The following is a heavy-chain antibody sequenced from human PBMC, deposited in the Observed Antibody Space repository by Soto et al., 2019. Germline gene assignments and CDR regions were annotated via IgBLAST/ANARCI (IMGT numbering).Heavy chain of an antibody. CDR2: ISYDGSNK. CDR1: GFTFSSYG. Sequence: QVQLVESGGGVVQPGRSLRLSCAASGFTFSSYGMHWVRQAPGKGLEWVAVISYDGSNKYYADSVKGRFAISRDNSKNTLYRQMNSLRAEDTAVYYCAKLVSRYGMDVWGQGTTVTVSS. J-gene: IGHJ6*02. CDR3: AKLVSRYGMDV. V-gene: IGHV3-30*18.